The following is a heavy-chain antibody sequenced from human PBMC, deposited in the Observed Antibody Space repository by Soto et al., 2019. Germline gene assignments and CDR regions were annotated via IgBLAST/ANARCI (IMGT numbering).Heavy chain of an antibody. CDR1: GFTVSGSA. J-gene: IGHJ3*02. V-gene: IGHV3-73*01. CDR2: IRSKANSYAT. Sequence: GGSLRLSCAASGFTVSGSAMHWVRQASGKGMEWVGRIRSKANSYATAYAASVKGRFTISRDDSKNTAYLQMNSLKTEDTAVYYCTTRLGIGAFDSWGQGTMVTVSS. D-gene: IGHD7-27*01. CDR3: TTRLGIGAFDS.